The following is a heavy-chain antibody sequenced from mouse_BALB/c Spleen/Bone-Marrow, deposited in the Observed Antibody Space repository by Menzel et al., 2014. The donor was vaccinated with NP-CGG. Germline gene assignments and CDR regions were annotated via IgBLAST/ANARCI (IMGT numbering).Heavy chain of an antibody. Sequence: EVQGVESEGGLVKPGGSLKLSCAASGFTFSDYYMYWVRQTPEKRLEWVATISDGGSYTYYPDSVKGRFTISRDNAKNNLYLQMSSLKSEDTAMYYCVLRWFAYWGQGTLVTVSA. J-gene: IGHJ3*01. CDR2: ISDGGSYT. V-gene: IGHV5-4*02. CDR1: GFTFSDYY. CDR3: VLRWFAY. D-gene: IGHD1-1*01.